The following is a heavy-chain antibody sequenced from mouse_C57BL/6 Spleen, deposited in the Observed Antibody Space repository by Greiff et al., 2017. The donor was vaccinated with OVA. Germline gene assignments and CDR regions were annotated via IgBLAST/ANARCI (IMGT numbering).Heavy chain of an antibody. J-gene: IGHJ4*01. Sequence: VKLMESGAELARPGASVKLSCKASGYTFTSYGISWVKQRTGQGLEWIGEIYPRSGNTYYNEKFKGKATLTADKSSSTAYMELRSLTSEDSAVYFCAKGVVAEGYYDMDYWGQGTSVTVSS. CDR1: GYTFTSYG. CDR3: AKGVVAEGYYDMDY. D-gene: IGHD1-1*01. V-gene: IGHV1-81*01. CDR2: IYPRSGNT.